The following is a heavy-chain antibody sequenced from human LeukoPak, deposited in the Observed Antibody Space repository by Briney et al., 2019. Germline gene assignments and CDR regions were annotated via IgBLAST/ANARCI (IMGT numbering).Heavy chain of an antibody. V-gene: IGHV3-7*01. D-gene: IGHD3-3*01. CDR1: GFTFSSYE. CDR3: ARGDYDFWSGYFGPTSVY. CDR2: IKQDGSEK. Sequence: GGSLRLSCAASGFTFSSYEMNWVRQAPGKGLEWVANIKQDGSEKYYVDSVKGRFTISRDNAKNSLYLQMNSLRAEDTAVYYCARGDYDFWSGYFGPTSVYWGQGTLVTVSS. J-gene: IGHJ4*02.